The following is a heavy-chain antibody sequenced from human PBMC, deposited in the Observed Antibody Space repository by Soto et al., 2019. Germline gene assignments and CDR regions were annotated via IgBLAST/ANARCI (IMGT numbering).Heavy chain of an antibody. J-gene: IGHJ6*03. CDR2: IYYSGST. V-gene: IGHV4-59*01. D-gene: IGHD1-20*01. CDR3: ARGISSRDGNYYYYYYMDV. CDR1: GVSISSYY. Sequence: PSETLSLTCTVSGVSISSYYWSWIRQPPGKGLEWIGYIYYSGSTNYNPSLKSRVTISVDTSKNQFSLKLSSVTAADTAVYYCARGISSRDGNYYYYYYMDVWGKGTTVTVSS.